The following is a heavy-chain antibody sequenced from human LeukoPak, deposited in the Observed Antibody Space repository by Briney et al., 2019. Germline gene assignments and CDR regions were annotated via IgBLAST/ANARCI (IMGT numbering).Heavy chain of an antibody. D-gene: IGHD4-17*01. CDR1: GGSISSGSYY. CDR2: IYTSGST. Sequence: SETLSLTCTVSGGSISSGSYYWSWIRQPAGKGLEWIGRIYTSGSTNYNPSLKSRVTISVDTSKNQVSQKLNSVTAADTAIYYCARGSVTPDAGYWGPGTLVTVSS. V-gene: IGHV4-61*02. CDR3: ARGSVTPDAGY. J-gene: IGHJ4*02.